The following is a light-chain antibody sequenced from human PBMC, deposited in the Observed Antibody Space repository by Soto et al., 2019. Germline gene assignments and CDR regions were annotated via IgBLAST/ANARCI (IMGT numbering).Light chain of an antibody. V-gene: IGLV2-14*03. CDR2: DVT. CDR1: SSDVGGYNF. CDR3: SSYTSSSTHV. Sequence: QSVLTQPASVSGSPGQSITISCTGTSSDVGGYNFVSWYQHHPGKVPKLLIYDVTSRPSGVSDRFSGSKSGNTASLTISGLQTEDEGDYYCSSYTSSSTHVFGSGTKLTVL. J-gene: IGLJ1*01.